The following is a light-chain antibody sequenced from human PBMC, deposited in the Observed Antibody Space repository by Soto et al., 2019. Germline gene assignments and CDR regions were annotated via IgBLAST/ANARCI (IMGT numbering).Light chain of an antibody. CDR1: RRNLGNYTF. J-gene: IGLJ3*02. CDR3: SSYAGSNNLV. CDR2: EVS. Sequence: QSALTQPPSASGSPGQSVTSSCPGTRRNLGNYTFVSWYQQHPGKAPKLMIYEVSGRPSGVPDRFSGSKSGNTASLTVSGLQAEDEADYYCSSYAGSNNLVFGGGTKLTVL. V-gene: IGLV2-8*01.